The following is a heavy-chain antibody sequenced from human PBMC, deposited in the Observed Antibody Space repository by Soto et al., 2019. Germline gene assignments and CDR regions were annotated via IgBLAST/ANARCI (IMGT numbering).Heavy chain of an antibody. Sequence: QVQLVQSGAEVKRPGSSVKVSCKASGGTFSSYAINWVRQAPGQGLEWMGGIIPILGTVKYAKKFQSRVTITADESANTAYMELSSLRSEDTAVYYCARVQGAAYFYYAMAVWGQGTTVTVSS. V-gene: IGHV1-69*01. CDR1: GGTFSSYA. D-gene: IGHD6-25*01. CDR2: IIPILGTV. J-gene: IGHJ6*02. CDR3: ARVQGAAYFYYAMAV.